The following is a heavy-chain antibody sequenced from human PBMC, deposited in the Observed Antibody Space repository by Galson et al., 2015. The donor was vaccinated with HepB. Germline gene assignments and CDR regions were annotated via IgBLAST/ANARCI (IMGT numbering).Heavy chain of an antibody. CDR3: ARGRGYSSYDFSF. CDR2: VSYSGFI. Sequence: ETLSLTCFVSGDSISSGSYYWNWIRQPPGKGLEWIGHVSYSGFIKYNPSLESRVTISADMSKNQFFLKLTSVTAADTAVYYCARGRGYSSYDFSFWGQGILGTVSS. J-gene: IGHJ4*02. CDR1: GDSISSGSYY. D-gene: IGHD3-3*01. V-gene: IGHV4-61*01.